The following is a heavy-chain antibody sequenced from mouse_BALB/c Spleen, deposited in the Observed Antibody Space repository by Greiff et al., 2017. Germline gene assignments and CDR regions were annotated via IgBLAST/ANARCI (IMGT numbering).Heavy chain of an antibody. CDR3: AALITTVVAPYAMDY. D-gene: IGHD1-1*01. Sequence: VKLVESGAELARPGASVKLSCKASGYTFTSYWMQWVKQRPGQGLEWIGAIYPGDGDTRYTQKFKGKATLTADKSSSTAYMQLSSLASEDSAVYYCAALITTVVAPYAMDYWGQGTSVTVSS. V-gene: IGHV1-87*01. CDR2: IYPGDGDT. CDR1: GYTFTSYW. J-gene: IGHJ4*01.